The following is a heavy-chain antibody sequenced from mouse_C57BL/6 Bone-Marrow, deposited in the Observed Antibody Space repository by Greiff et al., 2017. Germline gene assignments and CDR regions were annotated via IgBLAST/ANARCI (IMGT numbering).Heavy chain of an antibody. CDR3: ARVTTVVAPFAY. J-gene: IGHJ3*01. Sequence: EVQLVESGPGLVKPSQSLSLTCSVTGYSITSGYYWNWIRQFPGNKLEWMGYISYDGSNNYNPSLKNRISITRDTSKNQFFLKLNSVTTEDTATYYCARVTTVVAPFAYWGQGTLVTVSA. V-gene: IGHV3-6*01. CDR1: GYSITSGYY. D-gene: IGHD1-1*01. CDR2: ISYDGSN.